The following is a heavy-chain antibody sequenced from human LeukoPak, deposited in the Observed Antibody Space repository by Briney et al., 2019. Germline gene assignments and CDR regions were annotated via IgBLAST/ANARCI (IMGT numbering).Heavy chain of an antibody. CDR3: ARGTYYDSSGYAY. J-gene: IGHJ4*02. CDR1: GYTFTGYY. Sequence: ASVKVSCKASGYTFTGYYMHWVRQAPGQGLEWMGWINPNSGGTNYAQKFQGRVTMTRDTSISTAYMELSRLRSDDTAAYYCARGTYYDSSGYAYWGQETLVTVSS. V-gene: IGHV1-2*02. D-gene: IGHD3-22*01. CDR2: INPNSGGT.